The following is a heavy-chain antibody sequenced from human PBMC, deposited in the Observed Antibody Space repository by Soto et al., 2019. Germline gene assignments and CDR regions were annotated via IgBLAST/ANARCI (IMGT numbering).Heavy chain of an antibody. Sequence: PGGSLRLSCAASGFTFSLYSIIWVRQAPGKGLEWVASITSSSSYIYYEDSLKGRFTISRDNAKNSLLLQLDSLRAEDTAVYFCVRARSTDSRPDYFGQRTLVTVSS. V-gene: IGHV3-21*01. CDR1: GFTFSLYS. CDR3: VRARSTDSRPDY. J-gene: IGHJ4*02. D-gene: IGHD3-22*01. CDR2: ITSSSSYI.